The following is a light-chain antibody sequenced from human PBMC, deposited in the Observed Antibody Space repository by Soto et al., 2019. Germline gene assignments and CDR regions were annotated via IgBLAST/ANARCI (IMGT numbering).Light chain of an antibody. CDR1: SGDVGGYNY. J-gene: IGLJ1*01. CDR2: EVS. CDR3: SSKTSSGTPDV. V-gene: IGLV2-14*01. Sequence: QSALTQPASVSGSPGQSITISCTGTSGDVGGYNYVSWYQQHPGKAPKLMIYEVSNRPSGVSNRFSGSKSGNTASLTISGLLAEDEADYYCSSKTSSGTPDVFGTGTKLTVL.